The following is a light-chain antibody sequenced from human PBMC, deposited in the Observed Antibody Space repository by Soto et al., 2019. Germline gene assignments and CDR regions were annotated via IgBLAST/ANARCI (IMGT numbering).Light chain of an antibody. J-gene: IGKJ3*01. CDR1: QDISNY. CDR3: QQYDNLPLFT. CDR2: DAA. Sequence: DIQMTQSPSSLSASVGDRVTITCQASQDISNYLNWYQQKPGKAPKLLIYDAANLETGVPSRFXXXGXGTDFTFTISSLQPEDIATYYCQQYDNLPLFTFGPGTKVDIK. V-gene: IGKV1-33*01.